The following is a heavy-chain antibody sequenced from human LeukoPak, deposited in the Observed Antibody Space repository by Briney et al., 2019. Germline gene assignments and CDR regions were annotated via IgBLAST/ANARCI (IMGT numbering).Heavy chain of an antibody. Sequence: GGSLRLSCSASGFTFSSYGMHWVRQAPGKGLEYVSTISSDGIRCYADSVKGRFTISRDNSKNTVYLQMSSLRTEDTAVYYCSAAEAGSFPGWGQGTLVIVSS. CDR2: ISSDGIR. J-gene: IGHJ4*02. V-gene: IGHV3-64D*06. D-gene: IGHD6-19*01. CDR1: GFTFSSYG. CDR3: SAAEAGSFPG.